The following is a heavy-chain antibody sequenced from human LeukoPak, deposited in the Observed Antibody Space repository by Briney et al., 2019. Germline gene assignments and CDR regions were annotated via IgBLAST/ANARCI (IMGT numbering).Heavy chain of an antibody. Sequence: ASVQVFCKASGYTFTAYYMHWVRQAPGQGLEWMAWINPNSGTTNYAQKFRGRVTMTRDTSISTAYMEVSRLRSDDTAVYYCARGGYSYGLGYYHGMDVWGQGTTVTVSS. CDR1: GYTFTAYY. D-gene: IGHD5-18*01. CDR3: ARGGYSYGLGYYHGMDV. V-gene: IGHV1-2*02. J-gene: IGHJ6*02. CDR2: INPNSGTT.